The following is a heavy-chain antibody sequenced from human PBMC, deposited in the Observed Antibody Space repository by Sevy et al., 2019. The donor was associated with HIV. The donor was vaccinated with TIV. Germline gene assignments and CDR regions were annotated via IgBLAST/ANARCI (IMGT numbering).Heavy chain of an antibody. J-gene: IGHJ6*02. V-gene: IGHV3-15*07. D-gene: IGHD3-10*01. Sequence: GGSLRLSCAASGFSFSNAWMNWVRQAPGKGLEWVGRIKSKTDGGTTDYAAPVKGRFTISRDDSKNTLYLKMNSLKTEDTAGYYCTRYGSGSLRLDYYYYGMDVWGQGTTVTVSS. CDR1: GFSFSNAW. CDR2: IKSKTDGGTT. CDR3: TRYGSGSLRLDYYYYGMDV.